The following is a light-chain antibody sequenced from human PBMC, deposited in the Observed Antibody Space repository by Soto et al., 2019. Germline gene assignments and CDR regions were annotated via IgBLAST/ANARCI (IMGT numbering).Light chain of an antibody. J-gene: IGKJ1*01. V-gene: IGKV3-20*01. CDR3: QQYGSSPPT. CDR2: GAS. Sequence: EIVLTQSPGTLSSSPGERVTLSCRASQTVTSSYLAWYQQKPGQAPRLLIYGASSRATGIPDRLSGSRSGTDFTLTISRLEPEDFAVYYCQQYGSSPPTFGQGTKVEIK. CDR1: QTVTSSY.